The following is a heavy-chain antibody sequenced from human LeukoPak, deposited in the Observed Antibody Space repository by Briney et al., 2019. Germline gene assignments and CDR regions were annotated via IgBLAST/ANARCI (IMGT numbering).Heavy chain of an antibody. Sequence: PEGSLRLSCAASGFTFNSYGMHWVRQAPGKGLEWVAFIRYDGSNKYYADSVKGRFTISRDNSKNTLYLQMNSLRAEDTAVYYCAEDLSSSFYFDYWGQGTLVTVSS. CDR3: AEDLSSSFYFDY. D-gene: IGHD6-6*01. CDR2: IRYDGSNK. V-gene: IGHV3-30*02. CDR1: GFTFNSYG. J-gene: IGHJ4*02.